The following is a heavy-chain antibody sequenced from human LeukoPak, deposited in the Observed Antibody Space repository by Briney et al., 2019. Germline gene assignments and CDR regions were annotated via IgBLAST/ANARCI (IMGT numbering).Heavy chain of an antibody. J-gene: IGHJ4*02. CDR2: IYSGDST. Sequence: GGSLRLSCAASGFTVSSNYMSWVRQAPGKGLEWVWVIYSGDSTYYADSVKGRFTISRDNPKNKLYLQMNSLRAEDTAVYYCARESSGSYFAFWGQGTLVIVSS. CDR1: GFTVSSNY. CDR3: ARESSGSYFAF. D-gene: IGHD3-10*01. V-gene: IGHV3-53*01.